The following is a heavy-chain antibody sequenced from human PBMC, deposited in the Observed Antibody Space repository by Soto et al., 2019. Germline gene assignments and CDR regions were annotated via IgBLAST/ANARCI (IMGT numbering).Heavy chain of an antibody. V-gene: IGHV2-5*02. CDR3: AHRSTYYYDYAFDP. J-gene: IGHJ5*02. CDR1: GFSLDTSGVG. Sequence: QITLKESGPPLVKPTQTLTLTCNFSGFSLDTSGVGVGWIRQPPGKALEWLALIYWDDDKRYSPSLKSRLTITKDTSKNQVVLTMTNMDPVDTATYYCAHRSTYYYDYAFDPWGQGTLVTVSS. CDR2: IYWDDDK. D-gene: IGHD3-22*01.